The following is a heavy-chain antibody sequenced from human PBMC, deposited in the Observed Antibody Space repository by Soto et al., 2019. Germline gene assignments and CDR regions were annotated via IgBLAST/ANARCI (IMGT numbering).Heavy chain of an antibody. CDR3: AKDLTRQLAYWLDP. D-gene: IGHD6-6*01. Sequence: GASVKVSCKASGFSFTGYYIHWLRQAPGQSLEWMGWINAHSGGTEYAQKFQGRVTLTRDTSISTAYMTLSSLRSDDTAIYYCAKDLTRQLAYWLDPWGQGTQVTVSS. J-gene: IGHJ5*02. V-gene: IGHV1-2*02. CDR1: GFSFTGYY. CDR2: INAHSGGT.